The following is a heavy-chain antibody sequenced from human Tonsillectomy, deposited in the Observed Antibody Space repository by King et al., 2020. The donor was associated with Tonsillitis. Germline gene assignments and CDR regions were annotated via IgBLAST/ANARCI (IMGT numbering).Heavy chain of an antibody. D-gene: IGHD3-9*01. J-gene: IGHJ4*02. CDR3: ARYEFYDGVTGDYKRVLDY. CDR2: IYYSGTA. Sequence: SWVRQPPGKGLEWIGRIYYSGTANYNPSLKSRITISVDRSKNQFSLRLTSVTAADTAVYFFARYEFYDGVTGDYKRVLDYWGPGTLVTVSS. V-gene: IGHV4-4*01.